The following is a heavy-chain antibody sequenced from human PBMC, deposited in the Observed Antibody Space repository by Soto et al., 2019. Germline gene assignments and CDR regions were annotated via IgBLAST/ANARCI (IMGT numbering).Heavy chain of an antibody. J-gene: IGHJ6*03. CDR2: INHSGST. Sequence: PSETLSLTCAVYGGSVSGYYWSWIRQPPGKGLEWIGEINHSGSTNYNPSLKSRVTISVDTSKNQFSLKLSSVTAADTAVYYCARRARAYYYYYYMDVWGKGTTVTVSS. V-gene: IGHV4-34*01. CDR1: GGSVSGYY. CDR3: ARRARAYYYYYYMDV.